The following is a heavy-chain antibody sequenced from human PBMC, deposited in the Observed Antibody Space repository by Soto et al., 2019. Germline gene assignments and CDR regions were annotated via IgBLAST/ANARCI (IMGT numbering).Heavy chain of an antibody. CDR2: INHSGST. CDR1: GGSFSGYY. J-gene: IGHJ5*02. Sequence: SETLSLTCAVYGGSFSGYYWSWIRQPPGKGLEWIGEINHSGSTNYNPSLKSRVTISVDTSKNQFSLKLSSVTAADTAVYYCARIINILTGYYRNWFDPWGQGTLVTVSS. D-gene: IGHD3-9*01. CDR3: ARIINILTGYYRNWFDP. V-gene: IGHV4-34*01.